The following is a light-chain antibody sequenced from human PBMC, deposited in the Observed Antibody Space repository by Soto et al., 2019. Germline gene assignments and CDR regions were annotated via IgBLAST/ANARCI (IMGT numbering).Light chain of an antibody. Sequence: QSALTQPASVSGSPGQSITISCTGPSSDVGGYNYVAWYQQHPGNAPKLMIYDVSNRPSGVSNRFSGSKSGNTASLTISGLQAEDEADYDCSSYTSSSRVFGGGTQLTVL. CDR1: SSDVGGYNY. V-gene: IGLV2-14*01. J-gene: IGLJ2*01. CDR2: DVS. CDR3: SSYTSSSRV.